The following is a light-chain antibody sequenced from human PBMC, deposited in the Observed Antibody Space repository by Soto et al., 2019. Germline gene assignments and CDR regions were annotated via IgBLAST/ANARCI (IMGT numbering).Light chain of an antibody. J-gene: IGKJ1*01. V-gene: IGKV1-27*01. CDR3: QTYNSAPEWT. Sequence: DIQMTQSPSSLSASVGDRVTITCRASQGISNYLAWYQQKPGKGPKLLIYAASTLQSGVPSRFSGSGSGTDFTLTISSLQAEDVATYYCQTYNSAPEWTGGHGTKVEIK. CDR1: QGISNY. CDR2: AAS.